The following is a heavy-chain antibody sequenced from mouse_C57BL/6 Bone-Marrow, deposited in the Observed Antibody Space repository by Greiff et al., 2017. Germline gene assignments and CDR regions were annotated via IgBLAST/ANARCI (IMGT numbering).Heavy chain of an antibody. Sequence: EVQRVESGPELVKPGASVKISCKASGYSFTGYYMNWVKQSPEKSLEWIGEINPSTGGTTYNQKFKAKATLTVDKSSSTAYMQLKSLTSEYSAVYYCARDWEDYFDYWGQGTTLTVSS. D-gene: IGHD4-1*01. J-gene: IGHJ2*01. V-gene: IGHV1-42*01. CDR3: ARDWEDYFDY. CDR2: INPSTGGT. CDR1: GYSFTGYY.